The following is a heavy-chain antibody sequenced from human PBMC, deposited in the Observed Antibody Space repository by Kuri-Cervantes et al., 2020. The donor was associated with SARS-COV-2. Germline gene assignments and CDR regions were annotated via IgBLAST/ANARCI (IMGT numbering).Heavy chain of an antibody. CDR2: IVVGSGNT. CDR1: GFTFTSSA. D-gene: IGHD6-19*01. V-gene: IGHV1-58*02. Sequence: SVKVSCKASGFTFTSSAMQWVRQARGQRLEWIGWIVVGSGNTNYAQKFQERVTITRDMSTSTAYMELSSLRSEDTAVYYCARDPGYSSGWYSLFDYWGQGTLVTVSS. CDR3: ARDPGYSSGWYSLFDY. J-gene: IGHJ4*02.